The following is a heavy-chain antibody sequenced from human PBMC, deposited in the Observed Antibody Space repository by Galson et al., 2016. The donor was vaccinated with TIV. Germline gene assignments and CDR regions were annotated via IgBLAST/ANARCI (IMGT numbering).Heavy chain of an antibody. CDR1: GGSFSGYF. Sequence: ETLSLTCAVYGGSFSGYFWSWIRQSPGGGLEWIGEINHSGTTRYSPSLKSRVTISLDMAKNQLSLKVTSETAADTAVYYCARGPRLRTSLFEDITKTFDYWGQGARVTVSS. CDR3: ARGPRLRTSLFEDITKTFDY. V-gene: IGHV4-34*01. D-gene: IGHD3-3*01. CDR2: INHSGTT. J-gene: IGHJ4*02.